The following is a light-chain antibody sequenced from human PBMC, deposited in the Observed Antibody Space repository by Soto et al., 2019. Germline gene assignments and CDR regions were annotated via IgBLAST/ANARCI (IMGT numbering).Light chain of an antibody. CDR1: SSNIGNNY. V-gene: IGLV1-51*01. CDR3: QSYDSSLSGVV. Sequence: QSVLTQPPSVSAAPGQKVTISCSGGSSNIGNNYVSWYQQLPGTAPKLLIYDNDKRPSGIPDRFSGSKSGTSASLAITGLQAEDEADYYCQSYDSSLSGVVFGGGTKLTVL. CDR2: DND. J-gene: IGLJ2*01.